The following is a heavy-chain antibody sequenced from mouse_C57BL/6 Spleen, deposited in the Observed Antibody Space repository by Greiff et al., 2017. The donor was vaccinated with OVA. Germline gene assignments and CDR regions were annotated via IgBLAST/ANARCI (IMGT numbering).Heavy chain of an antibody. CDR1: GYTFTSYW. D-gene: IGHD2-12*01. V-gene: IGHV1-64*01. J-gene: IGHJ4*01. Sequence: QVQLKQSGAELVKPGASVKLSCKASGYTFTSYWMHWVKQRPGQGLEWIGMIHPNSGSTNYNEKFKSKATLTVDKSSSTAYMQLSSLTSEDSAVYYCARSYDGDAMDYWGQGTSVTVSS. CDR2: IHPNSGST. CDR3: ARSYDGDAMDY.